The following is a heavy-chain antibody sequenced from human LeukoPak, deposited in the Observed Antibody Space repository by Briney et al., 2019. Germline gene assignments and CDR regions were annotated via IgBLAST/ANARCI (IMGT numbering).Heavy chain of an antibody. CDR1: GGSISSGDYY. CDR2: IYYSGST. D-gene: IGHD4-17*01. V-gene: IGHV4-30-4*01. J-gene: IGHJ4*02. CDR3: ASDYGLPGFYLDY. Sequence: SQTLSLTCTVPGGSISSGDYYWSWIRQPPGKGLEWIGYIYYSGSTYYNPSLRSRVTISVDTSKNQFSLKLSSVTAADTAVYYCASDYGLPGFYLDYWGQGTLVTVSS.